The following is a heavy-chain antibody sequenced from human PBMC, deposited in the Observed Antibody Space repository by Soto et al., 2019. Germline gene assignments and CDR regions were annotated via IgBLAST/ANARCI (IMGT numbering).Heavy chain of an antibody. CDR2: IIPIFGTA. CDR1: GGTFSSYA. Sequence: QVQLVQSGAEVKKPGSSVKVSCKASGGTFSSYAISWVRQAPGQGLEWMGGIIPIFGTANYAQKFQGRVKITADESTSKAYMEVGSLRSEDPAVYYWAGNIVATIRGGGYWGQGTLVTVSS. D-gene: IGHD5-12*01. J-gene: IGHJ4*02. V-gene: IGHV1-69*12. CDR3: AGNIVATIRGGGY.